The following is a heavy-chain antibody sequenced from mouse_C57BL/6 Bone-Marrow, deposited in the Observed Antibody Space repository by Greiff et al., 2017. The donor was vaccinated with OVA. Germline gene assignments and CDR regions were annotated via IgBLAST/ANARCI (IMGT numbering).Heavy chain of an antibody. V-gene: IGHV1-50*01. CDR3: ARLDYPLDY. D-gene: IGHD1-1*02. CDR2: IDPSDSYT. CDR1: GYTFTSYW. Sequence: QVQLQQPGAELVKPGASVKLSCKASGYTFTSYWMQWVKQRPGPGLEWIGEIDPSDSYTNYNQKFKGKATLTVDTSSSTAYMQLSSLTSEDSAVDYVARLDYPLDYWGKGTSVTVSS. J-gene: IGHJ4*01.